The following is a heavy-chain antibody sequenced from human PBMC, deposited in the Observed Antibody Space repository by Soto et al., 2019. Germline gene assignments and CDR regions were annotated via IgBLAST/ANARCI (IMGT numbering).Heavy chain of an antibody. CDR3: APVVPAALFYYGVDV. CDR2: IIKDGSEK. Sequence: GGSLRLSCAASGFTFSSYWMTWVRQAPGKGLEWVANIIKDGSEKSYVDSVKGRFTISRDNAKNSLYLEMNSLRAEDTAVYYCAPVVPAALFYYGVDVWGQGTTVTVSS. CDR1: GFTFSSYW. V-gene: IGHV3-7*03. D-gene: IGHD2-2*01. J-gene: IGHJ6*02.